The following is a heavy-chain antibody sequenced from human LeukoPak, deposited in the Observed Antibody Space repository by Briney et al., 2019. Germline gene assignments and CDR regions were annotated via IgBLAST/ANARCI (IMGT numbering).Heavy chain of an antibody. CDR2: ISSSSSYI. CDR3: ARGGLKMLGPIDY. D-gene: IGHD2-8*01. J-gene: IGHJ4*02. V-gene: IGHV3-21*01. CDR1: GFTFSSYS. Sequence: GGSLRLSCAASGFTFSSYSMNWVRQAPGKGLEWVSSISSSSSYIYYADSVKGRFTIPRDNAKNSLYLQMNSLRAEDTAVYYCARGGLKMLGPIDYWGQGTLVTVSS.